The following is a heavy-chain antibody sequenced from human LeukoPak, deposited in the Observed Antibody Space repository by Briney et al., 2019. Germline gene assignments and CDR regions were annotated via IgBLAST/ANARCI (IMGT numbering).Heavy chain of an antibody. Sequence: GGSLRLSCAASGFTFSNYAMIWVRQAPGKGLEWVSAIRASGGGTYYAGSVEGRFTISRDNSKNTLYVQMNSLRAEDTAVYYCARDPNGDYVGAFDFWGHGTMVTVSS. CDR3: ARDPNGDYVGAFDF. CDR2: IRASGGGT. CDR1: GFTFSNYA. J-gene: IGHJ3*01. D-gene: IGHD4-17*01. V-gene: IGHV3-23*01.